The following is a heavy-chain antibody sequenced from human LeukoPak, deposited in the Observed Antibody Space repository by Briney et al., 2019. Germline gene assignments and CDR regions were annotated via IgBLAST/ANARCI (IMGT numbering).Heavy chain of an antibody. CDR2: ISCSGGST. J-gene: IGHJ5*02. V-gene: IGHV3-23*01. CDR1: GFTFSSYA. Sequence: GSLSLSCAASGFTFSSYAMSWVRPAPGKGLEWVSAISCSGGSTYYADSVKGRFTISRDNSKNTLYLQMNSLRAEDTAVYYCAKDNAIFGVTKWFDPWGQGTLVTVSS. CDR3: AKDNAIFGVTKWFDP. D-gene: IGHD3-3*01.